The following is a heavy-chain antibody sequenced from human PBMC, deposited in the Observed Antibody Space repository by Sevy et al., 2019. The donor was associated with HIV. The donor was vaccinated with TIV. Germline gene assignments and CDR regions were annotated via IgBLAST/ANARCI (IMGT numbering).Heavy chain of an antibody. CDR3: ARVVMSSSWPCFDY. J-gene: IGHJ4*02. D-gene: IGHD6-13*01. V-gene: IGHV1-18*01. CDR2: ISVNNGNR. CDR1: GYTFTTYA. Sequence: ASVKVSCKASGYTFTTYAITWVRQAPGEGREWMGWISVNNGNRNYAQKVQDRVTMTTDTSTNTAYMELRSLRSDDTAMYYCARVVMSSSWPCFDYSGQGTVVTVSS.